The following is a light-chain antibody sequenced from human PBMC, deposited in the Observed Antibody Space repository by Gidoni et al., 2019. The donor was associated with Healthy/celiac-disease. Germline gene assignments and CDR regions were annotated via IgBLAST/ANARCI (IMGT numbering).Light chain of an antibody. V-gene: IGKV4-1*01. CDR3: KQYYSTPPA. CDR1: PSVFYSSNNKNY. CDR2: WAS. J-gene: IGKJ2*01. Sequence: DVVMTKSPDSLSVSLGDRATINCTSRPSVFYSSNNKNYLAWYQQKPGQPPKLLIYWASTRESGVPDRFSGSGSGTDFTLTISSLQAEDVAVYYCKQYYSTPPAFXXXTKLEIK.